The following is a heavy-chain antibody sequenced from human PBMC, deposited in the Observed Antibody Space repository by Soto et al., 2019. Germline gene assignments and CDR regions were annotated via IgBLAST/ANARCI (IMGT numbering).Heavy chain of an antibody. J-gene: IGHJ5*02. Sequence: GSLRLSCAASGFTFSSYAMHWVRQAPGKGLEWVAVISYDGSNKYYADSVKGRFTISRDNSKNTLYLQMNSLRAEDTAVYYCARVAAGYDILTGYYNWFDPWGQGTLVTVSS. CDR1: GFTFSSYA. CDR3: ARVAAGYDILTGYYNWFDP. V-gene: IGHV3-30-3*01. CDR2: ISYDGSNK. D-gene: IGHD3-9*01.